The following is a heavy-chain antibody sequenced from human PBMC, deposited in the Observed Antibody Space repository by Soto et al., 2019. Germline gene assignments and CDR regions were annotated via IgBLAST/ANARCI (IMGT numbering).Heavy chain of an antibody. CDR3: ARRASKDYYLDY. V-gene: IGHV1-18*04. Sequence: QVQLEQSGAEVKKPGASVRVSCKAYGYTFTSYGFTWVRQAPGQGLEWMGWINAYTGDTNYGQEFQGRVTMTTDTSTSTAYMDLRSLRSDDTAVYYCARRASKDYYLDYWGQGTQVTVSS. J-gene: IGHJ4*02. CDR2: INAYTGDT. CDR1: GYTFTSYG.